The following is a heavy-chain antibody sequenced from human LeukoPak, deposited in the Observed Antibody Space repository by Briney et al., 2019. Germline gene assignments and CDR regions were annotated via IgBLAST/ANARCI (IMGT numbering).Heavy chain of an antibody. Sequence: PSETLSLTCTVSGGSISNYYWSWIRQPAGKGLEWIGRISASGNTNYNPSLKSRVTMSVDTSMNLFALKLSSVTAADTAVYYCARQGVATAIDHWGQGTLVTVSS. V-gene: IGHV4-4*07. CDR1: GGSISNYY. CDR2: ISASGNT. D-gene: IGHD2-21*02. CDR3: ARQGVATAIDH. J-gene: IGHJ5*02.